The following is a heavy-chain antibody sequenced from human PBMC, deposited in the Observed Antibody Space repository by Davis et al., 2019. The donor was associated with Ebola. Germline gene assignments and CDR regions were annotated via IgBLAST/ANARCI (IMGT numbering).Heavy chain of an antibody. D-gene: IGHD6-13*01. Sequence: SETLSLTCTVSGGSIISSSSYWGWIRQPPRKGLEWIGSIYYSGITYYNPSLKSRVTISVDTSKNQFSLKLRSVTAADTAVYYCARGPYYYSSSWEEYYYYGMDVWGKGTTVTVSS. V-gene: IGHV4-39*01. CDR3: ARGPYYYSSSWEEYYYYGMDV. J-gene: IGHJ6*04. CDR2: IYYSGIT. CDR1: GGSIISSSSY.